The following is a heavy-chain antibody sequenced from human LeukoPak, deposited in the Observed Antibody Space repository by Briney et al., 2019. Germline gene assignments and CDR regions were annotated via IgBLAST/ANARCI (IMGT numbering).Heavy chain of an antibody. D-gene: IGHD4-17*01. CDR3: ARPLSDDYGDYEDY. Sequence: SETLSLTCAVSGYSISSGYYWGWIRQPPGKGLEWIGSIYHSGSTYYNPSLKSRVTISVDTSKNQFSLKLGSVTAADTAVYYCARPLSDDYGDYEDYWGQGTLVAVSS. CDR1: GYSISSGYY. CDR2: IYHSGST. J-gene: IGHJ4*02. V-gene: IGHV4-38-2*01.